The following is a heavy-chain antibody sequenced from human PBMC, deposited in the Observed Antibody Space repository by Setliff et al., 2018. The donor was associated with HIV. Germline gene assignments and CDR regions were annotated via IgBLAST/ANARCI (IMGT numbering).Heavy chain of an antibody. CDR2: IHISGTA. V-gene: IGHV4-61*09. CDR3: ARDVMEWFGNYFDN. J-gene: IGHJ4*02. D-gene: IGHD3-3*01. CDR1: GGSISSGSDY. Sequence: SETLSLTCTVSGGSISSGSDYWSWIRQPAGKGLEWIGQIHISGTANYNPSLKSRVTVSIDTSKHQFSLKLTSVTAADTAVYYCARDVMEWFGNYFDNWGQGALVTVSS.